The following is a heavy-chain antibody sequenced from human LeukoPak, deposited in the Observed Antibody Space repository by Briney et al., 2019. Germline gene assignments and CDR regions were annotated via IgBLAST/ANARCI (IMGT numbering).Heavy chain of an antibody. J-gene: IGHJ4*02. CDR3: AKSHFGYGDLYYFDY. V-gene: IGHV3-23*01. CDR2: ISGSGGST. D-gene: IGHD4-17*01. CDR1: GFTFSSYA. Sequence: GGSLRLSCAAFGFTFSSYAMSWVLQAPGKGLEWVSAISGSGGSTYYADSVKGRFTISRDNSKNTLYLQMNSLRAEGTAVYYCAKSHFGYGDLYYFDYWGQGTLVTVPS.